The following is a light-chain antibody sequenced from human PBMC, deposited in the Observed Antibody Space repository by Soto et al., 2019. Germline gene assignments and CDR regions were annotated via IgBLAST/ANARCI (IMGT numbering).Light chain of an antibody. J-gene: IGKJ2*01. V-gene: IGKV4-1*01. CDR1: QTVFSSSTNKNY. Sequence: DIVMTQSSDSLAVSLDERATINCKSSQTVFSSSTNKNYLAWYQQKPGQPPKLLIYWASTRESGVPDRFSGSGSGADVTLTISSLQAEDVALYYCQQYYTMPPTFGQGTKVEIK. CDR2: WAS. CDR3: QQYYTMPPT.